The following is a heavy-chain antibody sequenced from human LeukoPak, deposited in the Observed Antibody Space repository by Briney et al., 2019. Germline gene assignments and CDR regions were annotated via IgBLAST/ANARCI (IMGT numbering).Heavy chain of an antibody. CDR2: ITGSGSTT. CDR1: GFTFSTYA. CDR3: ARDNGVAAAEDY. J-gene: IGHJ4*02. D-gene: IGHD6-13*01. Sequence: PGGSLRLSCAASGFTFSTYAMNWVRQAPGKGLEWVSAITGSGSTTYYAESVRGRFTISRDNSKNTLYLQMNSLRAEDTAVYYCARDNGVAAAEDYWGQGTLVTVSS. V-gene: IGHV3-23*01.